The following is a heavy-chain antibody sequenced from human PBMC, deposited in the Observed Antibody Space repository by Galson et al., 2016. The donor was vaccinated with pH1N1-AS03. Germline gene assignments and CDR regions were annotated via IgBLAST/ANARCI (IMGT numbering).Heavy chain of an antibody. V-gene: IGHV4-59*01. CDR2: IFYSGST. D-gene: IGHD6-19*01. Sequence: TLSLTCTVSGGSISSYYWGWIRQPPGKGLEWIGYIFYSGSTNYNPSLKSRVTISVDTSKNQFSLKLSSATAADTAVYYCARDYGSGWSETHYYGMDVWGQGTTVTVSS. CDR1: GGSISSYY. J-gene: IGHJ6*02. CDR3: ARDYGSGWSETHYYGMDV.